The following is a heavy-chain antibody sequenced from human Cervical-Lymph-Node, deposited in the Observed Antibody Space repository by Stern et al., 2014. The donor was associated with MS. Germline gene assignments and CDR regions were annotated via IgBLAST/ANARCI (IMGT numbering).Heavy chain of an antibody. CDR2: VIPIFGTA. V-gene: IGHV1-69*06. D-gene: IGHD4-17*01. CDR3: ARAVNAHNWFDP. J-gene: IGHJ5*02. Sequence: VQLVESGAEVKKPGSSVKVSCKASGGTFSSYAISWVRQAPGQGLEWMGGVIPIFGTANYAQKFQGRVTITRDTSASTAYMELSSLRSEDTAVYYCARAVNAHNWFDPWGQGTLVTVSS. CDR1: GGTFSSYA.